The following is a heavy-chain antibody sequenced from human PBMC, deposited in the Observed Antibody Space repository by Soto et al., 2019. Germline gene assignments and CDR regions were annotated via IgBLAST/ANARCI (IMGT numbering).Heavy chain of an antibody. CDR1: GITISNYP. CDR3: VKDDGGYPSTVPH. V-gene: IGHV3-23*01. Sequence: EVQLLESAGGLVQPGGSLRLSCAASGITISNYPMSWVRQAPGKGLDWVSGISGSGDRTYYADSAKGRFTISKDISRNSLSLQLDSLGVEDTAVYFCVKDDGGYPSTVPHWAQGTLVTVSS. D-gene: IGHD3-22*01. CDR2: ISGSGDRT. J-gene: IGHJ4*02.